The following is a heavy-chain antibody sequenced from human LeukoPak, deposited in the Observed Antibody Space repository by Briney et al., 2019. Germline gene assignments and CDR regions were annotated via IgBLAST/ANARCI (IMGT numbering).Heavy chain of an antibody. CDR3: ARTEKWELLPDY. D-gene: IGHD1-26*01. Sequence: ASVKVSCKASGYTFTSYDINWVRQATGQGLEWMGWINPNSGGTNYAQKFQGWVTMTRDTSISTAYMELSRLRSDDTAVYYCARTEKWELLPDYWGQGTLVTVSS. J-gene: IGHJ4*02. V-gene: IGHV1-2*04. CDR2: INPNSGGT. CDR1: GYTFTSYD.